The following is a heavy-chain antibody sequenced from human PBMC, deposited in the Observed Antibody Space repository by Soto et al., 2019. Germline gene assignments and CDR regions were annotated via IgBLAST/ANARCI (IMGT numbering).Heavy chain of an antibody. CDR3: AGGDDRYKGGY. J-gene: IGHJ4*02. V-gene: IGHV4-61*08. D-gene: IGHD3-16*01. CDR2: VYYSGGT. CDR1: LVSVSNADHY. Sequence: QVQLQESGPGLVKPSETLSLTCTVSLVSVSNADHYWSWIRQPPGKGLEWIAYVYYSGGTKYKPPLKSRATISMDTSKNQFPLNPNPVTAADTAVYYWAGGDDRYKGGYWGQGVLVTVSS.